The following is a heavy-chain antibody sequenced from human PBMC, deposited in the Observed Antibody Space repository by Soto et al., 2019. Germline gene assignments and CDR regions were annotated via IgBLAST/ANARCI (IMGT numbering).Heavy chain of an antibody. V-gene: IGHV4-34*01. CDR2: INHSGST. CDR1: GGSFSGYY. D-gene: IGHD2-2*01. Sequence: PSETLSLTCAVYGGSFSGYYWSWIRQPPGKGLEWIGEINHSGSTNYNPSLKSRVTISVDTSKNQFSLKLSSVTAADTAVYYCASLVTTSYYYYYYMDVWGKGTTVTVSS. J-gene: IGHJ6*03. CDR3: ASLVTTSYYYYYYMDV.